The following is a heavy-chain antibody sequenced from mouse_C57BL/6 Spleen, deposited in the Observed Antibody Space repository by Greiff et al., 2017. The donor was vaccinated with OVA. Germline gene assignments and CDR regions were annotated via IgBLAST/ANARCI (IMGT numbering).Heavy chain of an antibody. J-gene: IGHJ4*01. CDR1: GFTFSSYG. V-gene: IGHV5-6*01. CDR3: ARHGMDY. Sequence: VKLVESGGDLVKPGGSLKLSCAASGFTFSSYGMSWVRQTPDKRLEWVATISSGGSYTYYPDSVKGRFTISRDNAKNTLYLQMSSLKSEDTAMYYCARHGMDYWGQGTSVTVSS. CDR2: ISSGGSYT.